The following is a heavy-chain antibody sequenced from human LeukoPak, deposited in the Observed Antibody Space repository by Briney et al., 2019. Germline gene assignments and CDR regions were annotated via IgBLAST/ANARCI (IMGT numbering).Heavy chain of an antibody. V-gene: IGHV3-21*01. CDR3: AKTMVRGETSRPFDY. J-gene: IGHJ4*02. D-gene: IGHD3-10*01. Sequence: GGSLRLSCAASGFTFSSMNWVRQAPGKGLEWVSSISSSSSYIYYADSVTGRFTISRDNAKNSLYLQMNSLRAEDTAVYYCAKTMVRGETSRPFDYWGQGTLVTVSS. CDR1: GFTFSS. CDR2: ISSSSSYI.